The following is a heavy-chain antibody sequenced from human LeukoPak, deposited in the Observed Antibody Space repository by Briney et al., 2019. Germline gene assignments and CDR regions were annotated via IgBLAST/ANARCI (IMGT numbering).Heavy chain of an antibody. J-gene: IGHJ4*01. D-gene: IGHD6-19*01. CDR2: TYYTSKWYN. CDR1: GDSVSSSSAA. Sequence: SQTLSLTCAISGDSVSSSSAAWNWIRQSPSRGLEWLGRTYYTSKWYNDYAISVKSLITINPDTSKNQFSLQLNSVTPEDTAVYYCAGGQWLVAYFDYWGQGTLVTVSS. CDR3: AGGQWLVAYFDY. V-gene: IGHV6-1*01.